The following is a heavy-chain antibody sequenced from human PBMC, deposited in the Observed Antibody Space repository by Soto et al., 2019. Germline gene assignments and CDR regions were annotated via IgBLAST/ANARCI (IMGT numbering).Heavy chain of an antibody. Sequence: GGSLRLSCAASGFTFSTFPMHWVRQAPGKGLEWVALISHDGGNKYYADSVKGRFTISRDNSKNTLYLQMNSLRAEDTAVYYCARWNVQYDSYGYFWGQGTQVTVSS. V-gene: IGHV3-30-3*01. CDR3: ARWNVQYDSYGYF. CDR2: ISHDGGNK. D-gene: IGHD5-18*01. J-gene: IGHJ4*02. CDR1: GFTFSTFP.